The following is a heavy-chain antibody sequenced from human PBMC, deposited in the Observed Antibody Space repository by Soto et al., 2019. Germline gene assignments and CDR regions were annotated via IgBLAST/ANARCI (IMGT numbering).Heavy chain of an antibody. D-gene: IGHD3-10*01. CDR3: GWCGGSKDRNDYYGMDV. V-gene: IGHV3-66*01. J-gene: IGHJ6*02. Sequence: EVQLVESGGGLVQPGGSLRLSCIASGFTIGTNFMTWVRQAPGKGLEWVSVIYSGGSTYYSDSVKGRFTISRDNSKNKLYLQMNSMRVEDTAVYYCGWCGGSKDRNDYYGMDVWGQGTTVTVSS. CDR1: GFTIGTNF. CDR2: IYSGGST.